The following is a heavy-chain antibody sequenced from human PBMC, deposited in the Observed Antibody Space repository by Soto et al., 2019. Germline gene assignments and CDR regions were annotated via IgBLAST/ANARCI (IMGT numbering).Heavy chain of an antibody. Sequence: ASVKVSCKASGYTFTGYYMHWVRQAPGQGLEWMGWINPNSGGTNYAQKFQGWVTMTRDTSISTAYMELSRLRSDDTAVYYCARDQEDSPYGMDVWGQGTTVTVS. CDR2: INPNSGGT. V-gene: IGHV1-2*04. CDR3: ARDQEDSPYGMDV. CDR1: GYTFTGYY. J-gene: IGHJ6*02.